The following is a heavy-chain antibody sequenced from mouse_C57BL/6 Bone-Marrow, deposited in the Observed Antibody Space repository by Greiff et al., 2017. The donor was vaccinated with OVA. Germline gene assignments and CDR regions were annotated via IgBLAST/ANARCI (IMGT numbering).Heavy chain of an antibody. D-gene: IGHD2-3*01. CDR2: SRNKANDYTT. V-gene: IGHV7-1*01. CDR3: ARDEDGYYVGFAY. CDR1: GFTFSDFY. Sequence: EVQRVESGGGLVQSGRSLRLSCATSGFTFSDFYMEWVRQAPGKGLEWIAASRNKANDYTTEYSASVKGRFIVSRDTSQSILYLQMNALRAEDTAIYYCARDEDGYYVGFAYWGQGTLVTVSA. J-gene: IGHJ3*01.